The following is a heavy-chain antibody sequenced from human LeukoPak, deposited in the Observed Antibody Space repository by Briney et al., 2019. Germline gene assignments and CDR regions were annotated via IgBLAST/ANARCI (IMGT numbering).Heavy chain of an antibody. V-gene: IGHV1-2*02. J-gene: IGHJ6*03. D-gene: IGHD6-6*01. CDR3: ARAIAARPDYYYYMDV. CDR2: INPNSGGT. CDR1: GYTFTGYY. Sequence: ASVKVSCKASGYTFTGYYMHWVRQAPGQGLKWMGWINPNSGGTNYAQKFQGRVTMTRDTSISTAYMELSRLRSDDTAVYYCARAIAARPDYYYYMDVWGKGTTVTVSS.